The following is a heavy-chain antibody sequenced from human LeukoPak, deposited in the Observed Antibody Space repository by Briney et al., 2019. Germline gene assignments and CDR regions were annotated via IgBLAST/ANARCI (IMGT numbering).Heavy chain of an antibody. J-gene: IGHJ6*02. CDR3: ARDRPYYYGSGSSYGMDV. D-gene: IGHD3-10*01. CDR2: ISSNSSYI. Sequence: GGSLRLSCAASGFTFSSYSMNWVRQAPGKGLEWVSSISSNSSYIYYADSVKGRFTISRDNAKNSLYLQMNSLRAEDTAVYYCARDRPYYYGSGSSYGMDVWGQGTTVTVSS. CDR1: GFTFSSYS. V-gene: IGHV3-21*01.